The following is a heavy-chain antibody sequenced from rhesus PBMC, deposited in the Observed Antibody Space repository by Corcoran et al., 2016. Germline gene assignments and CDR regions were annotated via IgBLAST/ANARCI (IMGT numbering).Heavy chain of an antibody. CDR2: INPSNGNT. CDR3: ARVSARYGLHS. J-gene: IGHJ6*01. CDR1: GYPFTSYS. V-gene: IGHV1-200*01. Sequence: QVQLVQSGAEVKKPGASVKLSCKAPGYPFTSYSINWVRQAPGQGLEWMGWINPSNGNTGYAQKFQGRVTMTRDTSTGTAYMELSSLRSEDTAVYYCARVSARYGLHSWGQGVVVTVSS.